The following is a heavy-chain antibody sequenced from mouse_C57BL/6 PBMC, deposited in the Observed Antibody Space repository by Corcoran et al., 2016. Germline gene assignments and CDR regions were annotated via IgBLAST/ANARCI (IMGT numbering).Heavy chain of an antibody. Sequence: EVQLQQSVAELVRPGASVKLSCTASGFNSKNTYMHWVKQRPEQGLEWIGRIDPANGNTKYAPKFQSKATITADTSSNTAYLQLSSLTSDDTAIYYCARGGVTTTYYAMDYWGQGTSVTVSS. D-gene: IGHD2-2*01. V-gene: IGHV14-3*01. CDR1: GFNSKNTY. J-gene: IGHJ4*01. CDR2: IDPANGNT. CDR3: ARGGVTTTYYAMDY.